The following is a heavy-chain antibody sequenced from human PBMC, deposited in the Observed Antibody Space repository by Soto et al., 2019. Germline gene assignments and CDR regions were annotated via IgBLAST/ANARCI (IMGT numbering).Heavy chain of an antibody. J-gene: IGHJ2*01. CDR2: IIPIFGTA. D-gene: IGHD5-12*01. CDR3: ARGNHRWLQLWYFDL. Sequence: QVKLVQSGAEVKKPGSSVTVSCKASGGTFSSYTISWVRQAPGQGLEWMGGIIPIFGTANYAKKFQGRVTITADESTSTAYMELSSLRSEDTAVYYCARGNHRWLQLWYFDLWGRGTLVTVSS. V-gene: IGHV1-69*12. CDR1: GGTFSSYT.